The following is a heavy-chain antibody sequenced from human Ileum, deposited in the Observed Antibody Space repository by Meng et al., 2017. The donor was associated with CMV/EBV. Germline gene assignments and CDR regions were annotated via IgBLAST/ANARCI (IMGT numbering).Heavy chain of an antibody. Sequence: GQLQESGPGLVKTSETLSLPCYVSGGSISNYYWSWIRQPAGKGLEWIAHIYTSGTTNYNPSLKSRVTMSVDTSRNQFSLKLTSVTAADTAVYYCARNYGSGNWNFFHYWGQGTLVTVSS. CDR1: GGSISNYY. J-gene: IGHJ4*02. D-gene: IGHD3-10*01. CDR3: ARNYGSGNWNFFHY. V-gene: IGHV4-4*07. CDR2: IYTSGTT.